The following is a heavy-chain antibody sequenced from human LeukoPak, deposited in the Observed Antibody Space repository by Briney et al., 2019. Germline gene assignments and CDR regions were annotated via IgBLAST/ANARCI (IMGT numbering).Heavy chain of an antibody. CDR1: GGSISSYY. V-gene: IGHV4-59*01. CDR2: IYYSGNT. J-gene: IGHJ4*02. Sequence: SETLSLTCTVSGGSISSYYWNWIRQPPGKGLEWIGYIYYSGNTNYNPSLKSRVTISVDTSKNEFSLKLSSVTAADTAVYYCARAPRGSARSYFDYWGQGTLVTVSS. CDR3: ARAPRGSARSYFDY. D-gene: IGHD3-10*01.